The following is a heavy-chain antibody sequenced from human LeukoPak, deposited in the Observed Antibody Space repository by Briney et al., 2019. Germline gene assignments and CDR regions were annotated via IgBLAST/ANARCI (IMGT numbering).Heavy chain of an antibody. CDR3: ARDLYYYGSGTYAFDI. Sequence: YWIGWVRQMPGKGLEWIGYIYYSGSTYYNPSLKSRVTISVDTSKNQFSLKLSSVTAADTAVYYCARDLYYYGSGTYAFDIWGQGTMVTVSS. CDR2: IYYSGST. CDR1: Y. V-gene: IGHV4-31*02. J-gene: IGHJ3*02. D-gene: IGHD3-10*01.